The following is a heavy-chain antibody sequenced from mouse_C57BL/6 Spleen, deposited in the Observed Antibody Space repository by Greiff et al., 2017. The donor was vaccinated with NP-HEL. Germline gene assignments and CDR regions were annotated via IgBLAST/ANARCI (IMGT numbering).Heavy chain of an antibody. D-gene: IGHD2-5*01. CDR1: GYTFTSYW. CDR3: ARTYYSNYPDY. J-gene: IGHJ2*01. Sequence: QVQLQQPGAELVRPGSSVKLSCKASGYTFTSYWMDWVKQRPGQGLEWIGNIYPSDSETHYNQKFKDKATLTVDKSSSTAYMQLSSLTSEDSAVYYCARTYYSNYPDYWGQGTTLTVSS. CDR2: IYPSDSET. V-gene: IGHV1-61*01.